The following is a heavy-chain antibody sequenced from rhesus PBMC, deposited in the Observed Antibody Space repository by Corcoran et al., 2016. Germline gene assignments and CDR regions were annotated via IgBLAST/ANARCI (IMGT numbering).Heavy chain of an antibody. CDR1: GGSISGYYY. CDR2: IYGNRART. D-gene: IGHD6-31*01. CDR3: ARWGIAAAASFDC. J-gene: IGHJ4*01. Sequence: QVQLQQWGEGLVKPSETLSLTCAVYGGSISGYYYWSWIRQPPGKGLEWIGYIYGNRARTNHNPSLKNRVTISKDTSENQFSLRLSSVTAADTAVYYCARWGIAAAASFDCWGQGVLVTVSS. V-gene: IGHV4-73*01.